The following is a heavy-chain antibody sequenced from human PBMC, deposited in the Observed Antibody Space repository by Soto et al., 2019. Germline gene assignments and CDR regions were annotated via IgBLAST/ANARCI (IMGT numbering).Heavy chain of an antibody. CDR3: AKSRTIVVVFFDY. V-gene: IGHV3-23*01. CDR1: GFTFSSYA. J-gene: IGHJ4*02. CDR2: ISGSDGST. D-gene: IGHD3-22*01. Sequence: GSLRLSCAASGFTFSSYAMSWVRQAPGKGLEWVSAISGSDGSTYYADSVKGRFAISRDNSKNTLYLQMNSLRAEDTAVYYCAKSRTIVVVFFDYWGQGTLVTVSS.